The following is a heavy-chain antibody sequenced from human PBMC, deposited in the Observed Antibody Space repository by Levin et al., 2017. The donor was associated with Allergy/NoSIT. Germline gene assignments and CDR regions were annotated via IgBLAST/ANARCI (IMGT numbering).Heavy chain of an antibody. CDR1: GYTFTSFG. CDR3: AAFITLVRGVPKSYFDY. D-gene: IGHD3-10*01. J-gene: IGHJ4*02. Sequence: ASVKVSCKASGYTFTSFGINWVRQAPGQGLEWMGWISAHNGNTNFAQKFQGRFTMTTDTSTSTAYMELRSLRSDDTAVYYCAAFITLVRGVPKSYFDYWGQGTLVTVSP. CDR2: ISAHNGNT. V-gene: IGHV1-18*01.